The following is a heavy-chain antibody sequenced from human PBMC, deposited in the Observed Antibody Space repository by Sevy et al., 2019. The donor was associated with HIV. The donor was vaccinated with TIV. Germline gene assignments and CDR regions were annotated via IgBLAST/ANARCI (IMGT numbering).Heavy chain of an antibody. CDR2: INPNSGGT. Sequence: ASVKVSCKASGYTFTAYYIHWVRQAPGQGLEWMGWINPNSGGTYFAKKFQDSVTLTTDTSVNTASMELRSLRFDDTAVYYCARMGDYYDSSGYYPLKFWGQGTLVTVSS. CDR1: GYTFTAYY. V-gene: IGHV1-2*02. D-gene: IGHD3-22*01. CDR3: ARMGDYYDSSGYYPLKF. J-gene: IGHJ4*02.